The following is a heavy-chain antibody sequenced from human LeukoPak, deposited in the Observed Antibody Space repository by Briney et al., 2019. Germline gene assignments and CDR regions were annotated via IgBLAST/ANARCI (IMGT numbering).Heavy chain of an antibody. Sequence: ASVKVSCKASGYTFTSYSISWVRQAPGQGLEWMAWISAYNGNTIYAQKVKGRVTMTTDTSTSTAYMELRSLKSDDTAVYYCARASYCSGSSCYSDYWGQGTLVTVSS. CDR2: ISAYNGNT. CDR1: GYTFTSYS. D-gene: IGHD2-15*01. CDR3: ARASYCSGSSCYSDY. V-gene: IGHV1-18*01. J-gene: IGHJ4*02.